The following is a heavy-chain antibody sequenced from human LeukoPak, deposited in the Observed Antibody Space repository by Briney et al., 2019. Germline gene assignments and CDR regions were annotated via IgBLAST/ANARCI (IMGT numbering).Heavy chain of an antibody. CDR2: IYYSGST. Sequence: SETLSLTCTVSGGSISSGDYYWGWIRQPPGKGLEWIGSIYYSGSTYYNPSLKSRVTISVDTSKNQFSLKLSSVTAADTAVYYCARDLWLTRYFDWLPYDAFDIWGQGTMVTVSS. CDR3: ARDLWLTRYFDWLPYDAFDI. CDR1: GGSISSGDYY. D-gene: IGHD3-9*01. V-gene: IGHV4-39*07. J-gene: IGHJ3*02.